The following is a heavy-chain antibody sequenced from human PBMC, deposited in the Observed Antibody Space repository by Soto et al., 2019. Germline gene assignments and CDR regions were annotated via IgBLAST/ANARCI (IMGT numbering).Heavy chain of an antibody. CDR1: GGSISSGGYS. V-gene: IGHV4-30-2*01. D-gene: IGHD4-17*01. Sequence: QLQLQESGSGLVKPSQTLSLTCAVSGGSISSGGYSWSWIRQPPGKGLQWIGYIYHSGSTYYNPSLKRRGTTSVDRSKNQFARKLTSVTAADTAVYYCARSMTTVTTNDYWGQGTLVTVSS. CDR2: IYHSGST. CDR3: ARSMTTVTTNDY. J-gene: IGHJ4*02.